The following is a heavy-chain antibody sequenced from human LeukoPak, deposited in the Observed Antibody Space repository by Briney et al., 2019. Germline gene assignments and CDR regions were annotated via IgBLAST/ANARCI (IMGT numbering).Heavy chain of an antibody. Sequence: SETLSLTCTVSGGSISSYYWSWIRQPAGKGLEWIGRIYSNGITNYNPSLKSRVTMSVDTSKKEFSLKLSSVTAADTAVYYCASPPNFYYYYRDVWGKGTTVNVSS. CDR1: GGSISSYY. CDR3: ASPPNFYYYYRDV. V-gene: IGHV4-4*07. CDR2: IYSNGIT. J-gene: IGHJ6*03.